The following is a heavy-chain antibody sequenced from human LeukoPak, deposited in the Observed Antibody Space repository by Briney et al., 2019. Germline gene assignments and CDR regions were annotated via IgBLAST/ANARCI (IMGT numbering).Heavy chain of an antibody. Sequence: SETLSLTCAVYGGSFSGYYWSWIRQPPGKGLEWIGEINHSGSTNYNPSLKSRVTISVDTSKNQFSLKLSSVTAADTAVYYCARGIAVAGRIWCAYYYGMDVWGQGTTVTVSS. J-gene: IGHJ6*02. D-gene: IGHD6-19*01. CDR3: ARGIAVAGRIWCAYYYGMDV. CDR2: INHSGST. V-gene: IGHV4-34*01. CDR1: GGSFSGYY.